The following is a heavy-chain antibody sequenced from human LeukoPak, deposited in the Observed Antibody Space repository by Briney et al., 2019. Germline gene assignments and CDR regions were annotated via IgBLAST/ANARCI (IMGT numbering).Heavy chain of an antibody. V-gene: IGHV3-11*04. D-gene: IGHD1-26*01. CDR1: GFTFSDYY. CDR3: ARFPSGSPFYFDY. CDR2: ISSSGSTI. J-gene: IGHJ4*02. Sequence: GGTLRLSCAASGFTFSDYYMSWIRQAPGKGLKWVSYISSSGSTIYYAGSVKGRFTISRDNAKNSLYLQMNRLRAEDTAVYYCARFPSGSPFYFDYWGQGTLGTVSS.